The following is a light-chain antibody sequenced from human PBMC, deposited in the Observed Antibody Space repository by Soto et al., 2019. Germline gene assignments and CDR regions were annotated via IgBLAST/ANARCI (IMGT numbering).Light chain of an antibody. Sequence: EIVLTQSPATLSLSPGERATLSCRASQSVSSYLAWYQQKPGQAPRLLIFGASNRATGIPDRFTGSGSGTDPTLTISSLEPEDFAVYYCEQYGSSPPSITFGQGTRLENK. CDR3: EQYGSSPPSIT. J-gene: IGKJ5*01. CDR1: QSVSSY. CDR2: GAS. V-gene: IGKV3-20*01.